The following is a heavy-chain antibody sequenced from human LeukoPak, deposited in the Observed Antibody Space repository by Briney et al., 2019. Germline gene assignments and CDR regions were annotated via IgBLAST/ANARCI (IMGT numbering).Heavy chain of an antibody. V-gene: IGHV4-4*07. CDR2: IYTSGST. Sequence: SETLSLTCTVSGGSISSYYWSWIRQPAGKGLEWIGRIYTSGSTNYNPSLKSRVTMSVDTSKNQFSLKLSSVTAADTAVYYCARLHYGGNYGYYYYYMDVWGKGTTVTISS. CDR3: ARLHYGGNYGYYYYYMDV. J-gene: IGHJ6*03. D-gene: IGHD4-23*01. CDR1: GGSISSYY.